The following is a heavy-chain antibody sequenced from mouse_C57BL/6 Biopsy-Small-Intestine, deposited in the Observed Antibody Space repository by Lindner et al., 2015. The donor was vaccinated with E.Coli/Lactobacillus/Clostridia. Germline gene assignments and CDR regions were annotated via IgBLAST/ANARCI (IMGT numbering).Heavy chain of an antibody. V-gene: IGHV5-4*01. CDR1: GFTFSSYA. CDR2: ITDGGSYT. J-gene: IGHJ3*01. Sequence: EVQLQESGGGLVKPGGSLKLSCAASGFTFSSYAMSWVRQTPEKRLEWVATITDGGSYTFYPDNVKGRFTISRDNAKNNLYLQMSHLKSEDTAMYYCTRPEGNWFANWGQGTLVTVSA. CDR3: TRPEGNWFAN. D-gene: IGHD2-1*01.